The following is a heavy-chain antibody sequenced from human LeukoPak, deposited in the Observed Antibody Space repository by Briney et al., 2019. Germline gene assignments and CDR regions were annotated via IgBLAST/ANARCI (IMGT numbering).Heavy chain of an antibody. Sequence: GASVKVSCKASGYTFTSYYMHWVRQAPGQGLEWMGIINPSGGSTSYTQKFQGRVTMTRDTSTTTVYMELSSLRSQDTAVYYCARHKEVGDYYYYFDYWGQGTLVTVSS. V-gene: IGHV1-46*01. CDR3: ARHKEVGDYYYYFDY. D-gene: IGHD1-26*01. J-gene: IGHJ4*02. CDR1: GYTFTSYY. CDR2: INPSGGST.